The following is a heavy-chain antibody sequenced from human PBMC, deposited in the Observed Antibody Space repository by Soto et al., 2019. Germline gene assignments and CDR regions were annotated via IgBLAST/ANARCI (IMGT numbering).Heavy chain of an antibody. V-gene: IGHV3-15*07. D-gene: IGHD6-13*01. CDR3: AKDVPRSTAAAGTRHFDS. CDR2: KNKTYGETT. J-gene: IGHJ4*01. Sequence: GGSMRLSCGASGFTLSKAWMNWVRQAPGKGLEWVGRKNKTYGETTDYAAPVKGRFTISRDDSKNTLYLQMDSLRAEDTAVYYCAKDVPRSTAAAGTRHFDSWGHGALVTVSS. CDR1: GFTLSKAW.